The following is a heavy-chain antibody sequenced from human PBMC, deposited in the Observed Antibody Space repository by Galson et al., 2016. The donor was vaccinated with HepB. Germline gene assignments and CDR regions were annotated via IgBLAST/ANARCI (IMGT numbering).Heavy chain of an antibody. CDR2: ISPNSGGT. J-gene: IGHJ4*02. CDR3: AREAAPGDDYSLAY. V-gene: IGHV1-2*02. Sequence: SVKVSCKASKYTFTVYYTHWVRQAPGQGLEWMGWISPNSGGTNYAQKFQGRVTMTRDTSITTAYMELSSLRADDTAVYYCAREAAPGDDYSLAYWGQGTLVTVSS. D-gene: IGHD4-11*01. CDR1: KYTFTVYY.